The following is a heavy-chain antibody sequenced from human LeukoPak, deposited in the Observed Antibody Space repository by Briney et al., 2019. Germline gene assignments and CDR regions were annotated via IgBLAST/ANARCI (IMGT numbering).Heavy chain of an antibody. CDR3: AKVEQTSSYYTGGAFDV. Sequence: RTGGSLRLSCAASGFTFSSFGMHWVRQAPGKGLEWVAFIRYDGSIKYYADSVKGRFTISRDNSKNTLSLQMNSLRVEDTAVYYCAKVEQTSSYYTGGAFDVWGPGTMVTVSS. CDR1: GFTFSSFG. J-gene: IGHJ3*01. V-gene: IGHV3-30*02. CDR2: IRYDGSIK. D-gene: IGHD1-26*01.